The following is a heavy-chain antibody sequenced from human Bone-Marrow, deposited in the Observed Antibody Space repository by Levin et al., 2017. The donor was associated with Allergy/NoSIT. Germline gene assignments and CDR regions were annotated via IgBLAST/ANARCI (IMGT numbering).Heavy chain of an antibody. CDR2: INQDGTQK. CDR1: GFPFSDSW. CDR3: ARDTTVGGEA. D-gene: IGHD4-11*01. J-gene: IGHJ5*02. V-gene: IGHV3-7*03. Sequence: LSLTCAASGFPFSDSWMTWVRQPPGKGLEWVANINQDGTQKHHADSVKGRFTISRDNAENSLFLQMNYLGTDDTAVYFCARDTTVGGEAWGQGTLVTVSS.